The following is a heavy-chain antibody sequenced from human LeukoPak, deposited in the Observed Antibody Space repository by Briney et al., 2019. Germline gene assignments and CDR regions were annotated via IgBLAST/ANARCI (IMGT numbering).Heavy chain of an antibody. CDR2: VHQSGTT. D-gene: IGHD5-18*01. J-gene: IGHJ4*02. CDR3: ARLGGGYSYGYYLDY. CDR1: GVPFSSYY. V-gene: IGHV4-59*08. Sequence: SETLSLTCTISGVPFSSYYWSWIRQSPGKGLEWIGYVHQSGTTNSNPSLKSRVTISVDTSKNQFSLKLSSVTAADTAVYYCARLGGGYSYGYYLDYWGQGTLVTVSS.